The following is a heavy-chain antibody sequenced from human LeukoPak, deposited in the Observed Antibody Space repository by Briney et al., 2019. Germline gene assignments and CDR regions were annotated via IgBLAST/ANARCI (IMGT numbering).Heavy chain of an antibody. Sequence: GGSLRLSCVASGFTVSSNGMSWVRQAPGKGLESVSVIYSGGSTYHADSVKGRFTVSRDNSKHTLFLEMNNLRAEDTAVYYCAKMMAGNYFDYWGQGALAIVSS. J-gene: IGHJ4*02. V-gene: IGHV3-53*01. CDR1: GFTVSSNG. CDR2: IYSGGST. D-gene: IGHD6-19*01. CDR3: AKMMAGNYFDY.